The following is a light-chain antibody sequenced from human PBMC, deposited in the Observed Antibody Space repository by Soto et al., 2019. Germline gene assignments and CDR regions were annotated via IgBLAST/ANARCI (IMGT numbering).Light chain of an antibody. CDR1: SSNIGSNI. Sequence: QPVLTQPPSASGTPGQRVTISCSGSSSNIGSNIVNWYQQLPGTAPKLLIYSDNQRPSGVPDRFSGSKSGTSASLAISGLQSEDEADYYCAAWDGSLNGVVFGGGTKLTVL. J-gene: IGLJ2*01. CDR2: SDN. V-gene: IGLV1-44*01. CDR3: AAWDGSLNGVV.